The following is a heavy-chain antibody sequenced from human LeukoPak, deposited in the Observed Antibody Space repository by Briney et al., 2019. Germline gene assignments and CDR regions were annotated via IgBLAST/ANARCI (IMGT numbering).Heavy chain of an antibody. J-gene: IGHJ4*02. CDR2: INPNSGGT. V-gene: IGHV1-2*02. Sequence: ASVKVSCKASGYTFTGYYMHWVRQAPGQGLEWMGWINPNSGGTNYAQKLQGRVTMTTDTSTSTAYMELRSLRPDDTAVYYCARDRVLAYCGGDCNTPDYWGQGTLVTVSS. CDR3: ARDRVLAYCGGDCNTPDY. D-gene: IGHD2-21*02. CDR1: GYTFTGYY.